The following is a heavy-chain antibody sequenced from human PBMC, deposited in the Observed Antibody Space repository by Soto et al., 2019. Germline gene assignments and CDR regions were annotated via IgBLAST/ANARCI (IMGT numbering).Heavy chain of an antibody. CDR3: ARVKYYGSGSYYNLNWFDP. D-gene: IGHD3-10*01. Sequence: PSETLSLTCTVSGGSISSSSYYWGWIRQPPGKGLKWIGSIYYSGSTYYNPSLKSRVTISVDTSKNQFSLKLSSVTAADTAVYYCARVKYYGSGSYYNLNWFDPWGQGTLVTVSS. J-gene: IGHJ5*02. CDR2: IYYSGST. CDR1: GGSISSSSYY. V-gene: IGHV4-39*02.